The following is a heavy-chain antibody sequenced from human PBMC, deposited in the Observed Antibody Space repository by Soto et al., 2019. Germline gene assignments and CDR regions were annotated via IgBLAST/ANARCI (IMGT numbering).Heavy chain of an antibody. CDR3: ARLGVEMATTTHFDS. V-gene: IGHV5-51*01. CDR2: IYPGDSDT. D-gene: IGHD1-1*01. J-gene: IGHJ4*02. CDR1: GYSFTSYW. Sequence: GESLKISCKGSGYSFTSYWIGWVRQMPGKGLEWMGIIYPGDSDTRYSPSFQGQVSFSADKSISTAYLQWSSLKASDTAMYYCARLGVEMATTTHFDSWGQGTLVIVSS.